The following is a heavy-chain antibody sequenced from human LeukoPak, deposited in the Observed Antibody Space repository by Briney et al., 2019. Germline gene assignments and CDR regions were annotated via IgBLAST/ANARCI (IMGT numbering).Heavy chain of an antibody. CDR2: ISYDGSNK. D-gene: IGHD5-18*01. CDR3: AKVWDTAMYSPTDY. V-gene: IGHV3-30*18. J-gene: IGHJ4*02. CDR1: GFTFSSYG. Sequence: GGSLRLSCAASGFTFSSYGMHWVRQAPREGLEWVAVISYDGSNKYYADSVKGRFTISRDNSKNTLYLQMNSLRAEDTAVYCCAKVWDTAMYSPTDYWGQGTLVTVSS.